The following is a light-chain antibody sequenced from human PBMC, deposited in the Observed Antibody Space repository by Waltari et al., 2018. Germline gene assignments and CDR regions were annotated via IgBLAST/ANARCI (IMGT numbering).Light chain of an antibody. J-gene: IGKJ1*01. CDR2: GAS. V-gene: IGKV3-15*01. CDR1: QWVSSN. CDR3: QQYNNWPRT. Sequence: IVMTQSPATLSVSPVERATLSCRACQWVSSNLAWYQQKPGQAPRLLIYGASTRSTGIPSRFIGSESGTEFTLTISSLQSEDFAVYYCQQYNNWPRTFGQGTKVEIK.